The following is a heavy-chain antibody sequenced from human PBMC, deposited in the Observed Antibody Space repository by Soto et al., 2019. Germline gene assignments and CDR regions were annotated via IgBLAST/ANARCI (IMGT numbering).Heavy chain of an antibody. CDR1: GYTFTSYG. D-gene: IGHD2-2*02. J-gene: IGHJ6*02. Sequence: ASVKVSCKASGYTFTSYGISWVRQAPGQGLEWMGWISAYNGNTNYAQKLQGRVTMTTDTSTSTAYMELRSLRSDDTAVYYCARDHCSSTSCYISPVYYYYYGMDVWGQGTTVTVSS. V-gene: IGHV1-18*04. CDR3: ARDHCSSTSCYISPVYYYYYGMDV. CDR2: ISAYNGNT.